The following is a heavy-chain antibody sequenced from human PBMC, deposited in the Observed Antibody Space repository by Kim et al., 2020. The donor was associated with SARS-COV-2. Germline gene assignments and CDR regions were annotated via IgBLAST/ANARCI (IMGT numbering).Heavy chain of an antibody. V-gene: IGHV3-48*03. CDR3: ARGPNYSPFDY. D-gene: IGHD4-4*01. Sequence: IYYAASVRGRFTIPRDNDKNSLYLQMNSLRAEDTAVYYCARGPNYSPFDYWGQGTLVTVSS. J-gene: IGHJ4*02. CDR2: I.